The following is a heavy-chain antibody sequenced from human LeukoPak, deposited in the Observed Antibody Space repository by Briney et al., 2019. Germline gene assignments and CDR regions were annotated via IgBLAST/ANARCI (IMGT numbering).Heavy chain of an antibody. D-gene: IGHD4-23*01. CDR3: AKDRHEVNFDY. Sequence: GGSLRLSCAASGFTLSTYNMHWVRQATGKGLEWVSAIGPAGDTYYSGSVKGRFTISRDNSKNTLYLQMNSLRAEDTAVYYCAKDRHEVNFDYWGQGTLVTVSS. V-gene: IGHV3-13*01. CDR2: IGPAGDT. CDR1: GFTLSTYN. J-gene: IGHJ4*02.